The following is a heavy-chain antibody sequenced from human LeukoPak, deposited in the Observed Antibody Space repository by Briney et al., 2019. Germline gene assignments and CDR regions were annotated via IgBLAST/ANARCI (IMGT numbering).Heavy chain of an antibody. CDR1: GGSFSGYY. V-gene: IGHV4-34*01. D-gene: IGHD2-2*01. CDR3: ARGYCSSTSCPVDAFDI. J-gene: IGHJ3*02. Sequence: PSETLSLTCAVYGGSFSGYYWSWIRQPPGKGLEWIGEINHSGSTNYTPSLTTRVTISVDTSKNHFSLKLSSVTAADTAVYYCARGYCSSTSCPVDAFDIWGQGTMVTVSS. CDR2: INHSGST.